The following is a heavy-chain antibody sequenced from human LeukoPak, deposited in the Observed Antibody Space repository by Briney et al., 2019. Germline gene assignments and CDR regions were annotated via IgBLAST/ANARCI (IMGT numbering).Heavy chain of an antibody. D-gene: IGHD4-11*01. CDR2: IYTSGST. Sequence: SETLSLTCTVSGGSISSGSYYWSWIRQPAGKGLEWIGRIYTSGSTNYNPSLKSRVTISVDTSKNQFSLKLSSVTAADTAVYYCARDPTHGAVDIWGQGTMVTVSS. CDR1: GGSISSGSYY. CDR3: ARDPTHGAVDI. V-gene: IGHV4-61*02. J-gene: IGHJ3*02.